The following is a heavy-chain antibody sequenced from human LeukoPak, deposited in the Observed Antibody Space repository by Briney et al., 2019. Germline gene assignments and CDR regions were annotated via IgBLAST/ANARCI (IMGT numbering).Heavy chain of an antibody. J-gene: IGHJ6*04. CDR1: GYSISSGYY. CDR2: IYHSGST. Sequence: SETLSLTCAVSGYSISSGYYWGWIRQPPGKGLEWIGSIYHSGSTYYNPSLKSRVTISVDTSKNQFSLKLSSVTAADTAVYYCARGRGFGELFRYYYGMDVWGKGTTVTVSS. D-gene: IGHD3-10*01. CDR3: ARGRGFGELFRYYYGMDV. V-gene: IGHV4-38-2*01.